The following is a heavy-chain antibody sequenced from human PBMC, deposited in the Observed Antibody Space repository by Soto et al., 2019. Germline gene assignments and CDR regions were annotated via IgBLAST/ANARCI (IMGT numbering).Heavy chain of an antibody. CDR1: GFTFSGSA. J-gene: IGHJ6*02. Sequence: GGSLRLSCAASGFTFSGSAMHWVRQASGKGLEWVGRIRSKANSYATAYAASVKGRFTISRDDSKNTAYLQMNSLKTEDTAVYYCTRLFISGSYYGDYYYGMDVWGQGTTVTVSS. D-gene: IGHD1-26*01. CDR3: TRLFISGSYYGDYYYGMDV. V-gene: IGHV3-73*01. CDR2: IRSKANSYAT.